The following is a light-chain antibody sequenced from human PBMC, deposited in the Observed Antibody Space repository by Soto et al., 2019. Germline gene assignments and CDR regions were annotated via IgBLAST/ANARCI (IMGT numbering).Light chain of an antibody. CDR3: QQLSRYPLT. V-gene: IGKV1-5*01. CDR2: DAS. J-gene: IGKJ4*01. CDR1: QSIRSW. Sequence: DIQMTQSPSILSASVGDRVTITCRASQSIRSWLAWYQQKPGKAPKLLIYDASSLESGVPSRFSGSGSETEFSLTIRALQPEDFATYYCQQLSRYPLTFGGGTKVDI.